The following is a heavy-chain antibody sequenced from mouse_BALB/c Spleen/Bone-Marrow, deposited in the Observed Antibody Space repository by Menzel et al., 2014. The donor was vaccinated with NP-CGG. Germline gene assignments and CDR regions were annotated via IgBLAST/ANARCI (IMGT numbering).Heavy chain of an antibody. Sequence: VQAVESGAELVRPGTSVKGSCKASGYAFTNYLIEWVKQRPVQGLEWIGVINPGSGGANYNAKFKGKATLTADKSSSTAYMQLSSLTSDDSAVYFCAREWTARAVDYWGQGTTLTVSS. CDR1: GYAFTNYL. D-gene: IGHD3-2*01. V-gene: IGHV1-54*01. J-gene: IGHJ2*01. CDR2: INPGSGGA. CDR3: AREWTARAVDY.